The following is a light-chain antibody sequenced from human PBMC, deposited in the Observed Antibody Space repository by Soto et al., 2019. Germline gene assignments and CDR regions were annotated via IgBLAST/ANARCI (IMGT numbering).Light chain of an antibody. CDR1: QSINSW. V-gene: IGKV1-5*01. Sequence: DIQMTQSPSTLSASVGDRVTITCRASQSINSWLAWYQQKPGKAPELLIYDASSLQSGVPSRFSGSGSGTQCTLTISSLQPDDFASYYCQQYNRDSTFGQGTKLEIK. J-gene: IGKJ2*01. CDR2: DAS. CDR3: QQYNRDST.